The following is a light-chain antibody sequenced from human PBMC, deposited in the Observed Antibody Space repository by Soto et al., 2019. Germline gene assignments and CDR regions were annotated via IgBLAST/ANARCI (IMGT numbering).Light chain of an antibody. CDR2: EGS. CDR3: CSYVGARTYV. CDR1: IXDVGSSGP. V-gene: IGLV2-23*01. Sequence: QSALTQPASVSGSPGQSITICCSGSIXDVGSSGPVSWYQHHPGQVPKLIIYEGSRRPSGVSSRFSGSKTGNTASLTITGLQAEDEANYYCCSYVGARTYVFGTGTKVTVL. J-gene: IGLJ1*01.